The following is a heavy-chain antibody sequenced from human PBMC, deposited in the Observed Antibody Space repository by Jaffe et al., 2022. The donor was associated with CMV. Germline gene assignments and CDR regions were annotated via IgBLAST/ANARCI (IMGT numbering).Heavy chain of an antibody. CDR2: IYYSGST. J-gene: IGHJ3*02. CDR1: GGSISSSSYY. V-gene: IGHV4-39*01. Sequence: QLQLQESGPGLVKPSETLSLTCTVSGGSISSSSYYWGWIRQPPGKGLEWIGSIYYSGSTYYNPSLKSRVTISVDTSKNQFSLKLSSVTAADTAVYYCAREITGTKLWASDAFDIWGQGTMVTVSS. D-gene: IGHD1-20*01. CDR3: AREITGTKLWASDAFDI.